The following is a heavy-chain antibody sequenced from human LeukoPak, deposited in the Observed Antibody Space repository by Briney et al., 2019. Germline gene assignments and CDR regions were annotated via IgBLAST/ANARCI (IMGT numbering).Heavy chain of an antibody. D-gene: IGHD6-19*01. V-gene: IGHV1-2*04. CDR2: INPNSGGT. Sequence: ASVKVSCKASGYTFTGYYMHWVRQAPGQGLEWMGWINPNSGGTNYAQKFQGWVTMTRDTSISTAYMELSRLRSDDTAVYYCLLGYSSGWYGTEYFQHWGQGTLVTVSS. CDR3: LLGYSSGWYGTEYFQH. CDR1: GYTFTGYY. J-gene: IGHJ1*01.